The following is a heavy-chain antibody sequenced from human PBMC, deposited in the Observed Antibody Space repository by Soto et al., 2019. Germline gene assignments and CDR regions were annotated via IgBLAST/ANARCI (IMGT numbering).Heavy chain of an antibody. J-gene: IGHJ5*02. CDR2: LFYSGST. CDR1: GGSISSEGPY. Sequence: SETLSLTCTVSGGSISSEGPYWSWIRQHPGKGLEWIGCLFYSGSTYYNPSLKSRVTISVDTSKNQFSLKLSSVTAADTAVYYCARGLAAAGLFGFGPWGQGTLVTVSS. V-gene: IGHV4-31*03. CDR3: ARGLAAAGLFGFGP. D-gene: IGHD6-13*01.